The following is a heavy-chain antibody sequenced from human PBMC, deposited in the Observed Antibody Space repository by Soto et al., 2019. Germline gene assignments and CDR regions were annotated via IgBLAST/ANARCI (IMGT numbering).Heavy chain of an antibody. CDR2: VNPSVGST. Sequence: QVQLLQSGAEVKKPGASVQVSCKASGYVFTSSFVHWVRQAPGQGLEWMGMVNPSVGSTAYAHKFQGRIAVTRERSTATVYMDLRRLPSADTAIYYCAREVNSVIMPAATEDYSGLDVWGQGTTVIVSS. D-gene: IGHD2-2*01. V-gene: IGHV1-46*01. CDR3: AREVNSVIMPAATEDYSGLDV. CDR1: GYVFTSSF. J-gene: IGHJ6*02.